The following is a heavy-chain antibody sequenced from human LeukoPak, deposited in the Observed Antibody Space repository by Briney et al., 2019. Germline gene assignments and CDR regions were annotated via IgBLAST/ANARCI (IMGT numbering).Heavy chain of an antibody. CDR1: VYTFTVYY. J-gene: IGHJ4*02. Sequence: ASVTVSFKSSVYTFTVYYMHWVRQAPGQGLAWMGWINPNSGGTNYAQKFQGRVTMTRDTSISTAYMELSRLRSDDTAVYYCARAVGIRYFDWLSAYYFDYWGQGTLVTVSS. V-gene: IGHV1-2*02. CDR3: ARAVGIRYFDWLSAYYFDY. D-gene: IGHD3-9*01. CDR2: INPNSGGT.